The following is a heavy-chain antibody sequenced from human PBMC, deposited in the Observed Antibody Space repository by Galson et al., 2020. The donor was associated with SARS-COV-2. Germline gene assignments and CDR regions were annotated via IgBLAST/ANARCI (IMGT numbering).Heavy chain of an antibody. CDR1: GFTFSSYS. CDR3: ARDRLSRMATITCDY. Sequence: GGSLRLSCAASGFTFSSYSMNWVRQAPGKGLEWVSYISSSSSTIYYADSVKGRFTISRDNAKNSLYLQMNSLRDEDTAVYYCARDRLSRMATITCDYWGQGTLVTVSS. CDR2: ISSSSSTI. J-gene: IGHJ4*02. V-gene: IGHV3-48*02. D-gene: IGHD5-12*01.